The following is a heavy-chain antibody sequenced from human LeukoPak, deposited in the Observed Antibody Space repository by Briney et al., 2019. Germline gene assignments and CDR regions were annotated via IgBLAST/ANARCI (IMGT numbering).Heavy chain of an antibody. CDR1: GGSISSGGYY. V-gene: IGHV4-30-2*01. J-gene: IGHJ4*02. CDR3: ARVHSSSWWILDS. Sequence: SQTLSLTCTVSGGSISSGGYYWSWIRQPPGKGLEWIGYIYHAGSTSYNPSLKSRVTISVDRSKNQFSLNLSSVTAADMAVYYCARVHSSSWWILDSWGQGTLVSVSS. D-gene: IGHD6-13*01. CDR2: IYHAGST.